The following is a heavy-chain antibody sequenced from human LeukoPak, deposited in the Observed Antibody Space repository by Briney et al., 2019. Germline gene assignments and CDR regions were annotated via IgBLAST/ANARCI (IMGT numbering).Heavy chain of an antibody. CDR1: GFTFSSYA. CDR3: ARDQYYYDSKGYFIIDY. D-gene: IGHD3-22*01. CDR2: ISGSGGST. J-gene: IGHJ4*02. Sequence: GGSLRLSCAASGFTFSSYAMSWVRQAPGKGLEWVSAISGSGGSTYYADSVKGRFTISRDNSKNTLYLQMNSLRAEDTAVYYCARDQYYYDSKGYFIIDYWGQGTLVTVSS. V-gene: IGHV3-23*01.